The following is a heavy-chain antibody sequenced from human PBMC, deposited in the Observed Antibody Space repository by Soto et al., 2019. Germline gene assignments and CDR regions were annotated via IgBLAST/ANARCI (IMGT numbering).Heavy chain of an antibody. J-gene: IGHJ3*01. CDR3: ARVGTPLSGYNGHDAFDL. CDR1: GYTFTSYG. V-gene: IGHV1-18*01. CDR2: ISAYNGNT. D-gene: IGHD3-22*01. Sequence: ASVKVPCKASGYTFTSYGISWVRQAPGQGLEWMGWISAYNGNTNYAQKPQGRVTMTTDTSTSTAYMELRSLRSDDTAVYYCARVGTPLSGYNGHDAFDLWGQGTMVTVSS.